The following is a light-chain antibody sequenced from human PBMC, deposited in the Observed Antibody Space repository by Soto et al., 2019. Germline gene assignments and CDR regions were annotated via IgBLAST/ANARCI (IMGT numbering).Light chain of an antibody. Sequence: DIQMTQSAASLSASLGDRVTITCKASQDINKYLNWYQQKPGKAPKLLIYDASNLETGVPSRFSGGGYGTHFAFTISSLQAEDLATYYCQQYDILHRTFGQGTRLEIK. CDR3: QQYDILHRT. CDR1: QDINKY. V-gene: IGKV1-33*01. J-gene: IGKJ5*01. CDR2: DAS.